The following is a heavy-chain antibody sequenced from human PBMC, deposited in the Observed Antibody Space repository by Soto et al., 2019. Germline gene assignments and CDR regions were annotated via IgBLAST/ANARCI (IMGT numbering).Heavy chain of an antibody. CDR2: VNTGGDTT. CDR1: EFTFSNFA. J-gene: IGHJ4*02. CDR3: VKRQSPAVRGAFAF. D-gene: IGHD3-10*01. Sequence: EVHLLESGGGLVQPGGSLRLSCAASEFTFSNFAMSLVRQSPGKGLEWVASVNTGGDTTDYPDSVKGRCSISRDNSKNTLELDMNSLLVEDTAIYYCVKRQSPAVRGAFAFWGQGTQVTVS. V-gene: IGHV3-23*01.